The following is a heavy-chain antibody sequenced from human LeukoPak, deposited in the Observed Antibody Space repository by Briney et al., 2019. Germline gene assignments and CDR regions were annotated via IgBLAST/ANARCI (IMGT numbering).Heavy chain of an antibody. CDR2: INPNSGGT. J-gene: IGHJ4*02. V-gene: IGHV1-2*02. Sequence: ASVKVSCKASGYTFTSYYVHWVRQAPGQGLEWMGWINPNSGGTNYAQKFQGRVTMTRDTSISTAYMELSRLRSDDTVVYYCARVYYGSGSYYFDYWGQGTLVTVSS. CDR3: ARVYYGSGSYYFDY. D-gene: IGHD3-10*01. CDR1: GYTFTSYY.